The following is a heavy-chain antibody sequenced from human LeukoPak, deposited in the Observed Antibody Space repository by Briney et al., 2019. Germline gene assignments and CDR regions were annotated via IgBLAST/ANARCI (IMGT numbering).Heavy chain of an antibody. CDR3: ARDRGPYYDFWSDY. V-gene: IGHV4-61*02. D-gene: IGHD3-3*01. Sequence: SSETLSLTCTVSGGSISSGSYYWSWIRQPAGKGLEWIGRIYTSGSTNYNPSLKSRVTISVDTSKNQFSLKLSSVTAADTAVYYCARDRGPYYDFWSDYWGQGTLVTVSS. CDR2: IYTSGST. CDR1: GGSISSGSYY. J-gene: IGHJ4*02.